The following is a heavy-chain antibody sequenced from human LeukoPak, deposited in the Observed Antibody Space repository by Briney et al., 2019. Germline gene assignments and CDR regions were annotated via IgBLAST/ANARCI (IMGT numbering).Heavy chain of an antibody. D-gene: IGHD3-16*01. J-gene: IGHJ4*02. CDR1: GFTFSSYG. V-gene: IGHV3-33*01. CDR2: IWYDGSKM. Sequence: GGSLRLSCVVSGFTFSSYGMHWLRQAPGKGLEWVAVIWYDGSKMFYGDSVKGRFSVSRDDSKNTLYLQMSSLRAEDTAVYYCTRDGGSGIDYWGQGTLVTVSS. CDR3: TRDGGSGIDY.